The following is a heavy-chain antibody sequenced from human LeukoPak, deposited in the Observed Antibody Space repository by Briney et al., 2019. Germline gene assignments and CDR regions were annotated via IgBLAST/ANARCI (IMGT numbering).Heavy chain of an antibody. Sequence: GASVKVSCKASGYTFTSYDINWVRQATGQGLEWMGWMNPNSGNTGYAQKLQGRVTMTRDMSTSTVYMELSSLRSEDTAVYYCARGPSADAFDIWGQGTMVTVSS. CDR2: MNPNSGNT. D-gene: IGHD6-19*01. CDR3: ARGPSADAFDI. CDR1: GYTFTSYD. J-gene: IGHJ3*02. V-gene: IGHV1-8*02.